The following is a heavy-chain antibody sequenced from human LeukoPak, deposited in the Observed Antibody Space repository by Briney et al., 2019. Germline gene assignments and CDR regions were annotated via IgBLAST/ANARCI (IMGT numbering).Heavy chain of an antibody. V-gene: IGHV4-59*08. CDR1: GDSIRPYY. D-gene: IGHD6-6*01. Sequence: PSETLSLTCTVSGDSIRPYYWNWIRQSPGKGLEWLGYISYSGNTNYHPSVKSRVTISLDTSKNHFSLRLNSVTAADTAVYYRARRSLIAAEDYWGQGTLVTVSS. CDR2: ISYSGNT. J-gene: IGHJ4*02. CDR3: ARRSLIAAEDY.